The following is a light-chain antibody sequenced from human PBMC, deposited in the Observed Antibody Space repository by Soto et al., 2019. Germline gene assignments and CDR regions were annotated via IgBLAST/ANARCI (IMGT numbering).Light chain of an antibody. CDR2: LTS. CDR1: QAVTTR. Sequence: IMLTQSASTLPSFPADRVTLSCRASQAVTTRLAWYQHKPGKAPRLLIYLTSNRAAGIPARFSGSGSGTDFTLTISDVEPEDFAVYYCHQRQSWPRTFGQGTKVDIK. CDR3: HQRQSWPRT. V-gene: IGKV3-11*01. J-gene: IGKJ1*01.